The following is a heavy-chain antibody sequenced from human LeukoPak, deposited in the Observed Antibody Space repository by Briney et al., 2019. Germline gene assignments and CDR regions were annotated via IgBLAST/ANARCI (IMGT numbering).Heavy chain of an antibody. J-gene: IGHJ5*02. CDR1: GYTFTSYY. CDR2: INPSGGST. CDR3: AREGGPRGDFYSIPCWFDP. D-gene: IGHD2/OR15-2a*01. V-gene: IGHV1-46*01. Sequence: GASVKVSCKASGYTFTSYYMHWVRQAPGQGLEWMGIINPSGGSTSYAQKFQGRVTMTRDTSTSTVYMELSSLRSEDTAVYYCAREGGPRGDFYSIPCWFDPWGQGTLVTVSS.